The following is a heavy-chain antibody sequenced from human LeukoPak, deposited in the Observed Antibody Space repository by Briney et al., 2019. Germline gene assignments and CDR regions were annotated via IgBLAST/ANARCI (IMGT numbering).Heavy chain of an antibody. CDR1: GGTFSSYA. V-gene: IGHV1-18*01. D-gene: IGHD2-21*02. CDR2: ISAYNGNT. CDR3: ARRQGGGDRNWFDP. J-gene: IGHJ5*02. Sequence: ASVKVSCKASGGTFSSYAISWVRQAPGQGLEWMGWISAYNGNTNYAQKLQGRVTMTTDTSTSTAYMELRSLRSDDTAVYYCARRQGGGDRNWFDPWGQGTLVTVSS.